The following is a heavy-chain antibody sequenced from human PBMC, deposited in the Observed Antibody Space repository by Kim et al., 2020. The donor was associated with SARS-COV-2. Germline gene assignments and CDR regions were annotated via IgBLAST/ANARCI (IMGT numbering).Heavy chain of an antibody. V-gene: IGHV1-8*01. CDR2: MNPNSGNT. J-gene: IGHJ5*02. CDR1: GYTFTSYD. D-gene: IGHD3-3*01. Sequence: ASVKVSCKASGYTFTSYDINWVRHATGQGLEWMGWMNPNSGNTGYAQKFQGRVTMTRNTSISTAYMELSSLRSEDTAVYYCARGGVVTIFGVVIIKWFDPWGQGTLVTVSS. CDR3: ARGGVVTIFGVVIIKWFDP.